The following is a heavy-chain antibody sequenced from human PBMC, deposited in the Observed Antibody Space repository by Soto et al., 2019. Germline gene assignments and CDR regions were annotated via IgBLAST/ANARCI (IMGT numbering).Heavy chain of an antibody. Sequence: QVQLVQSGAEVKKPGASVKVSCKASGYTFTSYGISWVRQAPGQGLEWMRWISAYNGNTNYAQKLTAGFPLPTATAPSTAYMELTSLRSDDTAVYSCARETVAGTAGFDYWGQGTLVTVS. J-gene: IGHJ4*02. CDR3: ARETVAGTAGFDY. CDR2: ISAYNGNT. V-gene: IGHV1-18*01. CDR1: GYTFTSYG. D-gene: IGHD6-19*01.